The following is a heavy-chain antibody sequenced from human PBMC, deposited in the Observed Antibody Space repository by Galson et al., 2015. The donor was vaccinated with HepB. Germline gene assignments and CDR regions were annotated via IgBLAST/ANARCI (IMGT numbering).Heavy chain of an antibody. Sequence: SLRLSCAASGFTFSDYYMIWVRQAPGKGLEWVSYIGNNGRTIYYADSVKGRFTISRDNSKSTLYLRMNNLTAEDTAIYYCAKEMELRLYFDNWGQGILVTVSS. D-gene: IGHD1-1*01. CDR1: GFTFSDYY. J-gene: IGHJ4*02. CDR3: AKEMELRLYFDN. V-gene: IGHV3-11*01. CDR2: IGNNGRTI.